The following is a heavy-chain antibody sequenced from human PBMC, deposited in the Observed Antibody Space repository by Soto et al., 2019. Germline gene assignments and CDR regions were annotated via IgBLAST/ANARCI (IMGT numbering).Heavy chain of an antibody. CDR3: AKSPGMYYYDSSGYYHYDY. CDR2: ISGSGVST. V-gene: IGHV3-23*01. Sequence: PGGSPRLSCAASGFTVSDYYVSWVRQAPGKGLEWVSAISGSGVSTYYADSVKGRFTISRDNSKNTLYLQMNSLRAEDTAVYYSAKSPGMYYYDSSGYYHYDYWGQGTLVTVSS. J-gene: IGHJ4*02. D-gene: IGHD3-22*01. CDR1: GFTVSDYY.